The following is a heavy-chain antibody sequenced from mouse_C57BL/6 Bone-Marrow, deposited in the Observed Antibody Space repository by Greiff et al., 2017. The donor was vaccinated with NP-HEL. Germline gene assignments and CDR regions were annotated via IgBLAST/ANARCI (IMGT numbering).Heavy chain of an antibody. V-gene: IGHV14-3*01. CDR3: APHYFDY. CDR2: IDPANGNT. CDR1: GFSIKNTY. J-gene: IGHJ2*01. Sequence: VQLQQSVAELVRPGASVKLSCTASGFSIKNTYMHWVKQRPEQGLEWIGRIDPANGNTKYAPKFQGKATITADTSSNTAYLQLSSLTSEDTAIYYCAPHYFDYWGQGTTLTVSS.